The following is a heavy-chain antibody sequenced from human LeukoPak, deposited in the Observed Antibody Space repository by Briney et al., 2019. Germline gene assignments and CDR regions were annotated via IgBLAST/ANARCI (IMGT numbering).Heavy chain of an antibody. CDR3: ASGSSSPFDY. J-gene: IGHJ4*02. V-gene: IGHV3-48*03. CDR2: ISSSGSTI. CDR1: GFTFSSYE. D-gene: IGHD6-6*01. Sequence: GGSLRLSCAASGFTFSSYEMNWVRQAPGKGLEWVSYISSSGSTIYYADSVKGRFTIARDNAKNSLYLQMNSLRAEDTAVYYCASGSSSPFDYWGQGTLVTVSS.